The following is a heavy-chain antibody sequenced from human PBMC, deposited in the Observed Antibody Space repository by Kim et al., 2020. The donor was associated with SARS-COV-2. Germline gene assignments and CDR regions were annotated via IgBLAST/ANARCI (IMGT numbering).Heavy chain of an antibody. CDR1: GGSITSSGYF. Sequence: SETLSLTCSVSGGSITSSGYFWAWIRQPPGKGLEWIGSFYSGGDTNYNPSLKSRITISVDSSKNQFSLTLSSMTAADTAVYYCARRPLYSGYRYYFDPWGQGTLVTVSS. D-gene: IGHD5-12*01. V-gene: IGHV4-39*01. CDR2: FYSGGDT. CDR3: ARRPLYSGYRYYFDP. J-gene: IGHJ4*02.